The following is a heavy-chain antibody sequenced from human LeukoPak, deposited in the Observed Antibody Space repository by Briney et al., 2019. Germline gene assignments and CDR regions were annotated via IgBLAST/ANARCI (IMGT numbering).Heavy chain of an antibody. Sequence: PGGSLRLSCVASGFTFSSYAMSWVRQAPGKGLEWVSAISGSGGSTYYADSVKGRFTISRDNSKNTLYLQMNSLRAEDTAVYYCAKAYLYDSSGYPPAIDYWGQGTLVTVSS. CDR3: AKAYLYDSSGYPPAIDY. CDR1: GFTFSSYA. J-gene: IGHJ4*02. V-gene: IGHV3-23*01. CDR2: ISGSGGST. D-gene: IGHD3-22*01.